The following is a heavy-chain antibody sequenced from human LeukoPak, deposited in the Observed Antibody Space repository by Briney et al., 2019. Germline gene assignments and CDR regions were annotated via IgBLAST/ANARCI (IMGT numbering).Heavy chain of an antibody. CDR2: TYFKSMWYK. CDR1: GDEISRSTSA. CDR3: ARAAYFYDDSNFPRTFDY. D-gene: IGHD3-22*01. V-gene: IGHV6-1*01. Sequence: SQTLSLTCVISGDEISRSTSAWYWVRQSPSRGLGWLGRTYFKSMWYKDYALSVKSRVSITPDTSKNQFSLHLNSLTPEDTAVYYCARAAYFYDDSNFPRTFDYWGQGTPVTVSS. J-gene: IGHJ4*02.